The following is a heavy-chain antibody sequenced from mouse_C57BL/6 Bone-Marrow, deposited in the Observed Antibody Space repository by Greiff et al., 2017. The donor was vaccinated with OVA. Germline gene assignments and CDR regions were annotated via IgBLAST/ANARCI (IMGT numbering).Heavy chain of an antibody. V-gene: IGHV1-53*01. J-gene: IGHJ4*01. CDR2: INPSNGGT. D-gene: IGHD2-4*01. Sequence: VQLQQPGTELVKPGASVKLSCKASGYTFTSYWMHWVKQRPGQGLEWIGNINPSNGGTNYNEKFKSKATLTVDKSSSTAYMQLSSLTSEDSAVYYCARSGYDYDAAMDYWGQGTSVTVSS. CDR3: ARSGYDYDAAMDY. CDR1: GYTFTSYW.